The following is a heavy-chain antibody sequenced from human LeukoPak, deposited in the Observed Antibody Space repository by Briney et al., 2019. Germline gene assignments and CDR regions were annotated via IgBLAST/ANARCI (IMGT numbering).Heavy chain of an antibody. CDR3: ARGWSQTATVGFDY. D-gene: IGHD4-23*01. V-gene: IGHV3-23*01. Sequence: PGGSLRLSCAASGFTFSSYAMSWVRQAPGKGLEWVSSLTGSGENTYYADSVKGRFTISRDNSKNTLYLQMNSLRAEDTAVYYCARGWSQTATVGFDYWGQGTLVTVSS. CDR2: LTGSGENT. CDR1: GFTFSSYA. J-gene: IGHJ4*02.